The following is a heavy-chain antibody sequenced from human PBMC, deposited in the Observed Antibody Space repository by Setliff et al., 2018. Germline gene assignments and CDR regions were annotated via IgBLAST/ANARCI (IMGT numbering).Heavy chain of an antibody. CDR2: FDPEDGET. CDR1: GYTLTELS. J-gene: IGHJ3*02. V-gene: IGHV1-24*01. Sequence: ASVKVSCKVSGYTLTELSMHWVRQAPGKGLEWMGGFDPEDGETIYAQKFQGRVTMTEDTSTDTAHMELSSLRSEDTAVYYCATPGYCSSTSCFDAFDIWGQGTMVTVSS. D-gene: IGHD2-2*01. CDR3: ATPGYCSSTSCFDAFDI.